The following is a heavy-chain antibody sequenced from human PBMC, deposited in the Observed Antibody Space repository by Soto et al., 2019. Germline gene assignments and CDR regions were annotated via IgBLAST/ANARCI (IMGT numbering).Heavy chain of an antibody. Sequence: GGSLRLSCAASGFTFSSYAMSWVRQAPGKGLEWVSAISGSGGSTYYADSVKGRFTISRDNSKNTLYLQMKSLRAEDTAVYYCAKAMYYYDSSGYLPFDYWGQGTLVTVSS. CDR3: AKAMYYYDSSGYLPFDY. CDR1: GFTFSSYA. V-gene: IGHV3-23*01. D-gene: IGHD3-22*01. CDR2: ISGSGGST. J-gene: IGHJ4*02.